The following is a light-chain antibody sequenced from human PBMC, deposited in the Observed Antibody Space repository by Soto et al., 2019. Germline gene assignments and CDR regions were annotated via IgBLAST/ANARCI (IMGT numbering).Light chain of an antibody. CDR2: GAS. J-gene: IGKJ1*01. CDR3: QQYGSSSRT. CDR1: QSVSSY. V-gene: IGKV3-20*01. Sequence: EIVLTQSPGTLSLSPGERATLSCRASQSVSSYLAWYQQKPGQAPRLLIYGASSRATGIPDRFSGSGSGTDFTLTISRLEPEDFAVYYCQQYGSSSRTFRQGTNVEIK.